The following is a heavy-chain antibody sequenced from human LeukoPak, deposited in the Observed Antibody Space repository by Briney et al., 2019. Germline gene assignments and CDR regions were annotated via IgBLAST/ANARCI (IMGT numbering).Heavy chain of an antibody. CDR2: MSGSGSSI. CDR3: AKPKFTSSWPFDY. D-gene: IGHD6-13*01. CDR1: GFTFRSYA. V-gene: IGHV3-23*01. Sequence: GGSLRLSCAASGFTFRSYAMSWVRQAPGKGPEWVSAMSGSGSSIYYAASVKGRFTISRDNSKNTLYLQMNSLTVDDTAVYYCAKPKFTSSWPFDYWGQGTLVTVSS. J-gene: IGHJ4*02.